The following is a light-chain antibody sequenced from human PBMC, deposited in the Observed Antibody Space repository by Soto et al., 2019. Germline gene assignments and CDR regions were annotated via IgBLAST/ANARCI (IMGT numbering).Light chain of an antibody. CDR3: SSYGGNDGV. Sequence: QSVLTQPPSASGSLGQSVTFSCTGTSSDVGGYNYVSWYQQHPGKAPKLIIYEVHKRPSGVPDRFSGSKSGNTASLTVSGLQAEDEADYHCSSYGGNDGVFGGGTQLTVL. CDR1: SSDVGGYNY. J-gene: IGLJ3*02. V-gene: IGLV2-8*01. CDR2: EVH.